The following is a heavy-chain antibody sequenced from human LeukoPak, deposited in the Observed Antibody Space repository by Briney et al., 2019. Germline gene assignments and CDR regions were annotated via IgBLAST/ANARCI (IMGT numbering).Heavy chain of an antibody. V-gene: IGHV4-59*01. CDR2: IYHSGST. J-gene: IGHJ4*02. Sequence: PSETLSLTCTVSGGSISSYYWSWIRQPPGKGLEWIGYIYHSGSTNYNPSLKSRVTISVDTSKNQFSLKLSSVTAADTAVYYCARDNCSSTSCYGGFDYWGQGTLVTVSS. CDR3: ARDNCSSTSCYGGFDY. CDR1: GGSISSYY. D-gene: IGHD2-2*01.